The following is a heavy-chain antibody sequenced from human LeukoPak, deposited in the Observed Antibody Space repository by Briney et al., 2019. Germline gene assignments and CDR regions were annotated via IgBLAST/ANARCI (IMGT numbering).Heavy chain of an antibody. Sequence: GGSLRLSCAASGFTFSSYWMHWVRQAPGKGLVWVSRINSDGNSTSYADSVKGRFTISRDNAKNTLYLQMNSLRAEDTAVYYCAREGAGTTGTDYFDYWGQGTLVTVSS. J-gene: IGHJ4*02. CDR3: AREGAGTTGTDYFDY. D-gene: IGHD1-1*01. V-gene: IGHV3-74*01. CDR2: INSDGNST. CDR1: GFTFSSYW.